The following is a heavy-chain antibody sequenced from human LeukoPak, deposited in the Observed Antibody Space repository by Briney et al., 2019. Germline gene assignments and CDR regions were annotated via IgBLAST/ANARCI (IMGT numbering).Heavy chain of an antibody. J-gene: IGHJ4*02. V-gene: IGHV4-61*02. CDR3: ARASLFYDSSGYYGNFDY. D-gene: IGHD3-22*01. Sequence: SQTLSLTCTVSGASISSGSYFWSWIRQPAGKGLEWIGRIYTSGSTNYNPSLKSQVTISLDTSKNQFSLKLSSVTAADTAVYYCARASLFYDSSGYYGNFDYWGQGTLVTVSS. CDR1: GASISSGSYF. CDR2: IYTSGST.